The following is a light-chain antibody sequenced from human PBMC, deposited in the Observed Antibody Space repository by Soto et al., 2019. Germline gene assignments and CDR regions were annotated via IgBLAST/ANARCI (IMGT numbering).Light chain of an antibody. V-gene: IGLV2-14*01. J-gene: IGLJ2*01. CDR1: SSDVGGYNF. CDR2: DVS. Sequence: QSVLTQPASVSGSPGQSITISCTGTSSDVGGYNFVSWYQQHPGKAPKLMIYDVSNRPSGVSNRFSGSKSGKTASLTISGLQAEDESDYYCTSYTSSNTLVFGGGTKLTVL. CDR3: TSYTSSNTLV.